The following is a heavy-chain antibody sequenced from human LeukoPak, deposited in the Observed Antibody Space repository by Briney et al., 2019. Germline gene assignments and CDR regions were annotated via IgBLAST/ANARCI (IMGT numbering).Heavy chain of an antibody. CDR1: GFTFSSYA. V-gene: IGHV3-23*01. D-gene: IGHD6-13*01. J-gene: IGHJ4*02. Sequence: GGSLRLSCAASGFTFSSYAMSWVRQAPGKGLEWVSAVSGSGGSTYYADSVKGRFTISRDNSKNTLYLQMNSLRAEDTAVYYCAKDLVWGQYSSSWFYFDYWGQGTLVTVSS. CDR2: VSGSGGST. CDR3: AKDLVWGQYSSSWFYFDY.